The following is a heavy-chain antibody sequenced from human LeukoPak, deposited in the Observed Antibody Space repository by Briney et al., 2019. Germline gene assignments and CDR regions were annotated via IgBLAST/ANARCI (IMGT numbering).Heavy chain of an antibody. J-gene: IGHJ4*02. CDR3: ARALEDGYGDYVSYFDY. D-gene: IGHD4-17*01. CDR1: GFTFSSYW. V-gene: IGHV3-7*01. Sequence: GSLRLSCAASGFTFSSYWMSWVRQAPGKGLEWVANIKQDGSEKYYVDSVKGRFTISRDNAKNSLYLQMNSLRAEDTAVYYCARALEDGYGDYVSYFDYWGQGTLVTVSS. CDR2: IKQDGSEK.